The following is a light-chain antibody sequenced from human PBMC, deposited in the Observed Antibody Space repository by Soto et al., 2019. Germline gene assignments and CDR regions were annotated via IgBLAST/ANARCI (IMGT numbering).Light chain of an antibody. CDR2: DVG. J-gene: IGLJ1*01. Sequence: QSALTQPASVSGSPGQSITISCTGSSSDVGKYNFVSWYQQHPGKAPKLMIYDVGNRPSGVSNRFSGSKSGNTASLTISGLQAEDEADYYCSSYTTISTDVFGTGTKLTVL. CDR3: SSYTTISTDV. CDR1: SSDVGKYNF. V-gene: IGLV2-14*03.